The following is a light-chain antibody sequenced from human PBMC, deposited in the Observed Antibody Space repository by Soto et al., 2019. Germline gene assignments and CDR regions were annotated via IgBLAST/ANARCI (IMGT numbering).Light chain of an antibody. V-gene: IGLV2-11*01. Sequence: QSVLTQPRSVSGSPGQSVTISCTGTSSDVGGYNYVSWYQQHPGKAPKLMIYDVSKRPSGVPDRFSGSKSGNTASLTISGLQAEDKADYYCCSYAGSYTFHYVFGTGTKVTV. CDR1: SSDVGGYNY. J-gene: IGLJ1*01. CDR2: DVS. CDR3: CSYAGSYTFHYV.